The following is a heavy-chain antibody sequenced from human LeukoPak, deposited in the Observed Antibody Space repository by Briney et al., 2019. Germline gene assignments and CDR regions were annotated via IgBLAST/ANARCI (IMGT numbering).Heavy chain of an antibody. V-gene: IGHV1-8*03. CDR2: MNPNSGNT. CDR3: ARGLYGSEPY. Sequence: ASVKVSCKASGYTFTSYDINWVRQATGQGLEWMGWMNPNSGNTGCAQKFQGRVTIPRNTSISTAYMELSSLRSEDTAVYYCARGLYGSEPYWGQGTLVTVSS. CDR1: GYTFTSYD. D-gene: IGHD3-10*01. J-gene: IGHJ4*02.